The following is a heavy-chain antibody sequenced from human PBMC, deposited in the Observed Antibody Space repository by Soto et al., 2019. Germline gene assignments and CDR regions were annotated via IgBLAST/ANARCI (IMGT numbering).Heavy chain of an antibody. V-gene: IGHV3-23*01. CDR2: ISSSGGST. J-gene: IGHJ4*02. CDR3: AKYQPMTQPRPYFDY. Sequence: EVQLLESGGALIQPGGSLRLSCAASGVTFSSYAMSWVRQAPGKGLGWVSAISSSGGSTFYADSVKGRFTISRDNSRNTLYLQMHSLRAEDTAIYYCAKYQPMTQPRPYFDYWGQGTLVTVSS. D-gene: IGHD3-22*01. CDR1: GVTFSSYA.